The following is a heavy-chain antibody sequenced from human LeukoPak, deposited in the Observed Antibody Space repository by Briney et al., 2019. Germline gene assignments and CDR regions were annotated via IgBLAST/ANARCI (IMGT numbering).Heavy chain of an antibody. CDR1: GFTFSSYA. CDR3: ARVYDILTGYYDY. D-gene: IGHD3-9*01. V-gene: IGHV3-20*04. CDR2: INWNGGST. J-gene: IGHJ4*02. Sequence: GGSLRLSCAASGFTFSSYAMHWVRQAPGKGLEWVSGINWNGGSTGYADSVKGRFTISRDNAKNSLYLQMNSLRAEDTALYYCARVYDILTGYYDYWGQGTLVTVS.